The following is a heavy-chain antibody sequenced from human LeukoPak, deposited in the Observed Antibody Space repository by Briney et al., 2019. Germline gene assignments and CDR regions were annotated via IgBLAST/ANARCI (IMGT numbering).Heavy chain of an antibody. V-gene: IGHV5-51*01. J-gene: IGHJ3*02. CDR1: GYSFTHYW. CDR3: ARRAGNSGYFSDAFDI. CDR2: IYPGDSTT. Sequence: GGALQISFKTSGYSFTHYWIAWVRPVPGKGVGGMGIIYPGDSTTRYSPSFQGQVTISADKCITTAYLQWSSLKASDTAMFYCARRAGNSGYFSDAFDIWGQGTMVTVSS. D-gene: IGHD3-22*01.